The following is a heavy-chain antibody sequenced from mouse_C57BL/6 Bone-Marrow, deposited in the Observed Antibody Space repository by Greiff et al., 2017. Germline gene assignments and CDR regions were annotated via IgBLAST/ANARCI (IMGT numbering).Heavy chain of an antibody. V-gene: IGHV1-81*01. J-gene: IGHJ1*03. D-gene: IGHD1-1*01. CDR3: ARSKDYYGSRYFDV. CDR1: GYTFTSYG. Sequence: VQLQESGAELARPGASVRLSCKASGYTFTSYGISWVKQRTGQGLEWIGEIYPRSGNTYYNEKFKGKATLTADTSASTAYMELRSLTSEDSAVYFCARSKDYYGSRYFDVGGTETTVTVSS. CDR2: IYPRSGNT.